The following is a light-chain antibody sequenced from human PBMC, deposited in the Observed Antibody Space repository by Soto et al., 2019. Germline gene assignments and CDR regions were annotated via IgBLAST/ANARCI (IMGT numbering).Light chain of an antibody. V-gene: IGKV3-20*01. Sequence: EIVLTQSPGTLSLFPGERATLSCRATQSVNSDYLAWHQQKPGQAPRLLIYIASRRATGIPDRFSGGGSGTDFTLTINRLEPEDFAVYYCQQYGTSPWTFGQGTKVEIK. CDR3: QQYGTSPWT. J-gene: IGKJ1*01. CDR1: QSVNSDY. CDR2: IAS.